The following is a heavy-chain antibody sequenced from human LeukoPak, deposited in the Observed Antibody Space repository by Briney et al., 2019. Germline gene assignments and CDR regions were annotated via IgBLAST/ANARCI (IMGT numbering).Heavy chain of an antibody. V-gene: IGHV3-33*01. CDR2: IWYDGSNK. D-gene: IGHD5-12*01. CDR3: AREELRLGYFDY. CDR1: GFTFSSYG. Sequence: GGSLRLSCAASGFTFSSYGMHWVRQAPGKGLEWVAVIWYDGSNKYYADSVKGRFTISRDNSKNTLYLQMNSLRAEDTAVYYCAREELRLGYFDYWGQGTLVTVCS. J-gene: IGHJ4*02.